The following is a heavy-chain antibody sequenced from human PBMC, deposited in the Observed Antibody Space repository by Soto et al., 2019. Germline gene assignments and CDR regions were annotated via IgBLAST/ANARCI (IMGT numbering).Heavy chain of an antibody. Sequence: EVQLLESGGGLVQPGGSLRLSCAASGFTFSNYAMTWVRQAPGKGLEWVSTITNSGRSTYYADSVKGRFTIPRDNSKNTLYLQMNSLRAEDTAVYFCAKRPASLICFDYWGQGALVTVSS. J-gene: IGHJ4*02. CDR1: GFTFSNYA. V-gene: IGHV3-23*01. CDR3: AKRPASLICFDY. D-gene: IGHD3-10*01. CDR2: ITNSGRST.